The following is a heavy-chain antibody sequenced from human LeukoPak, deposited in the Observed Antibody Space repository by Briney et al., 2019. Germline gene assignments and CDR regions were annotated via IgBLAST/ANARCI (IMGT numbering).Heavy chain of an antibody. V-gene: IGHV3-33*01. CDR3: AGDRATSYFDY. CDR1: GFTFRSHG. D-gene: IGHD1-26*01. CDR2: IWYDGSNK. Sequence: PPGTSLRLSCAASGFTFRSHGMHWVRQAPGKGLEWVAFIWYDGSNKYYTDSVKGRFTISRDNSKNMLYLQMNSLRAEDTAVYYCAGDRATSYFDYWGQGALVTISS. J-gene: IGHJ4*02.